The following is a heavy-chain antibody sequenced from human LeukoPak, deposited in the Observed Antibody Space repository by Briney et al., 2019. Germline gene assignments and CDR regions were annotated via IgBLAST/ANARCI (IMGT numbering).Heavy chain of an antibody. J-gene: IGHJ5*02. CDR3: ARSYDFWSGPPFDP. D-gene: IGHD3-3*01. Sequence: GASVKVSCKASGYTFTGHYMHWVRQAPGQGLEWMGWINPNSGGTKYVQKFQGRVTLTRDTSISTAYMELSRLRCDDTAVYYCARSYDFWSGPPFDPWGQGTLVTVSS. V-gene: IGHV1-2*02. CDR1: GYTFTGHY. CDR2: INPNSGGT.